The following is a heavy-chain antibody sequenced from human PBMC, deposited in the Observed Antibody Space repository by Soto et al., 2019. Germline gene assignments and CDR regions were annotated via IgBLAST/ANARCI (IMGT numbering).Heavy chain of an antibody. CDR3: ARDLWGYCGADCYPLDV. J-gene: IGHJ6*02. V-gene: IGHV4-59*01. CDR1: GGSISTYY. CDR2: MYKTGNT. Sequence: QVRLQESGPGLVKPSETLSLTCTVSGGSISTYYWSWIRQPPGKGLELIGYMYKTGNTIYNPSLTQRLTVSVDTSKNQSSLQLSSLTAADTAVHYCARDLWGYCGADCYPLDVWGQGATVTVSS. D-gene: IGHD2-21*02.